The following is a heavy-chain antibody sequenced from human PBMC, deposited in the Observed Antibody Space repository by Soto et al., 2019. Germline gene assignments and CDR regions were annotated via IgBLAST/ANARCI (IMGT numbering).Heavy chain of an antibody. V-gene: IGHV3-23*01. Sequence: GSLRLSCVASGITFSTYAMTWVRQAPGKGLEWVSGISGSGSTTDYADSVEGRFTISRDNSKNTLYLEMDSLRAEDTAVYYCAKPGSGNYLYYFDYWGQGTLVTVSS. CDR2: ISGSGSTT. D-gene: IGHD1-26*01. CDR1: GITFSTYA. CDR3: AKPGSGNYLYYFDY. J-gene: IGHJ4*02.